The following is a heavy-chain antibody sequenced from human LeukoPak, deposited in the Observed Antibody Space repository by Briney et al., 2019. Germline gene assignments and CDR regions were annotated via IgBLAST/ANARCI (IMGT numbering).Heavy chain of an antibody. J-gene: IGHJ6*04. CDR1: GFSFSSYA. D-gene: IGHD3-10*02. V-gene: IGHV3-48*03. Sequence: GGSLRLSCAASGFSFSSYAMSWVRQAPGKGLEWVSYISSSGSTIYYADSVKGRFTISRDNAKNSLYLQMNSLRAEDTAVYYCAELGITMIGGVWGKGTTVTISS. CDR3: AELGITMIGGV. CDR2: ISSSGSTI.